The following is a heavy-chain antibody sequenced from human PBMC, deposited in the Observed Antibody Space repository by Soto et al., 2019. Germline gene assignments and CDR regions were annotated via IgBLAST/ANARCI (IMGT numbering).Heavy chain of an antibody. CDR1: GGSISSGGYY. J-gene: IGHJ6*02. CDR3: ARDSVVVPGSRGMDV. Sequence: TLSLTCTVSGGSISSGGYYLRWIRQHPGKCLEWIGYIYYSGSTYYNPSLKSRVTISVDTSKNQFSLKLSSVTAADTAVYYCARDSVVVPGSRGMDVWGQGTTVTVSS. CDR2: IYYSGST. V-gene: IGHV4-31*03. D-gene: IGHD2-2*01.